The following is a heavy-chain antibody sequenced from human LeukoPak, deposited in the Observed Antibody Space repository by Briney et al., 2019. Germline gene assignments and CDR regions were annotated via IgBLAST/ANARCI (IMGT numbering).Heavy chain of an antibody. J-gene: IGHJ4*02. CDR2: LTSSSDTT. V-gene: IGHV3-23*01. Sequence: GGSLRLSCAASGFMFSSYVMSWVRQAPGKGLEWVAALTSSSDTTYYGDSVKGRFTISRDNSKNTLYLQMNSLRAEDTAVYYCARIIFPDLVVVADYYDSSGYIDYWGQGTLVTVSS. CDR1: GFMFSSYV. D-gene: IGHD3-22*01. CDR3: ARIIFPDLVVVADYYDSSGYIDY.